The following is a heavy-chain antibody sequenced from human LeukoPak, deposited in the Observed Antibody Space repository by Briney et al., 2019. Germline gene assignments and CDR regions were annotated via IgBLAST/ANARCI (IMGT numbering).Heavy chain of an antibody. V-gene: IGHV4-4*07. CDR3: ARESGVNAGSYGY. D-gene: IGHD1-26*01. Sequence: PSETLSLTCTVSGGSISSYYWTWIRHAAGEGLEWIGRIFTSGSTNYNPSLKSRATMSVDTSKNEFSLRLTSVTAADTAVYYCARESGVNAGSYGYWGQGTLVTVSS. CDR1: GGSISSYY. J-gene: IGHJ4*02. CDR2: IFTSGST.